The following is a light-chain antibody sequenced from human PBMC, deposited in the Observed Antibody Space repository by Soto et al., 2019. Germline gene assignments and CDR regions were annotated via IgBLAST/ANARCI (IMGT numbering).Light chain of an antibody. CDR3: SSYTSSSTPLV. Sequence: QSVLTQPASVSGSPGQSITISCTGTSSDVGGYNYVSWYQQHPGKAPKLMIYDVTNRPSGVSNRFSGSKSGNTASLTISGLQAEDEADYYCSSYTSSSTPLVFGGGTQLTDL. V-gene: IGLV2-14*01. CDR1: SSDVGGYNY. J-gene: IGLJ3*02. CDR2: DVT.